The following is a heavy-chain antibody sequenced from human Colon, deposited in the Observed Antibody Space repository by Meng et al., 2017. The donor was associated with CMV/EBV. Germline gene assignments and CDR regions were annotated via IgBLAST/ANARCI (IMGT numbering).Heavy chain of an antibody. CDR1: GYTFTPYS. D-gene: IGHD1-1*01. Sequence: QRVRSGPEVKKPGASVMVSCKASGYTFTPYSLHCVGQASGQGLEWVGCMLPKTGALDYAQKFRGRITLTTDTSITTAYMQLSGLTSDDTAVYYCIRKNWYYDYWGLGTLVTVSS. V-gene: IGHV1-2*02. J-gene: IGHJ4*02. CDR3: IRKNWYYDY. CDR2: MLPKTGAL.